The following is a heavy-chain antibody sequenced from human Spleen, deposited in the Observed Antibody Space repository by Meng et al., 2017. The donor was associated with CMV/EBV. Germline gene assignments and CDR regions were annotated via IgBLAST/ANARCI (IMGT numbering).Heavy chain of an antibody. J-gene: IGHJ4*02. CDR2: IKSKTETGTT. CDR1: GFTFSHAW. Sequence: GESLKISCAASGFTFSHAWMSWVRQAPGKGLEWVGRIKSKTETGTTDYAAPVKGRFSISSDDSRNTLYLQMNSLKTEDTAVYYCTTFGTAAWGQGTLVTVSS. D-gene: IGHD6-13*01. V-gene: IGHV3-15*01. CDR3: TTFGTAA.